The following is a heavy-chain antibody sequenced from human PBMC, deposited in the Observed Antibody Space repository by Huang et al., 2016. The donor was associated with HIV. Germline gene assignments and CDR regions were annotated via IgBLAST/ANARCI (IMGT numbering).Heavy chain of an antibody. CDR2: IIPISGRS. J-gene: IGHJ6*03. CDR1: GGTFSRHV. Sequence: QVQLVQSGAEVKKPGSSVNVSCKASGGTFSRHVINWVRQAPGQGLEWMGGIIPISGRSDYAQKFEGRVAMTADESTRTVYMELKRLTYDDTAVYYCAKVGSGSSYFYYYMDVWGKGTSVTVSS. CDR3: AKVGSGSSYFYYYMDV. D-gene: IGHD1-26*01. V-gene: IGHV1-69*13.